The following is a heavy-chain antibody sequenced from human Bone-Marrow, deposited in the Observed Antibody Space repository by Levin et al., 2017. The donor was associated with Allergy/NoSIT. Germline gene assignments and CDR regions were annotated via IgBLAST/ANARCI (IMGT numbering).Heavy chain of an antibody. J-gene: IGHJ5*01. CDR3: ARAPPSRTTGWFDF. CDR2: VYYSGTT. CDR1: GGSISSYF. V-gene: IGHV4-59*01. D-gene: IGHD7-27*01. Sequence: SETLSLTCKVSGGSISSYFWSWIRQPPGKKLEWIGYVYYSGTTSYNPSFNSRVSISVDSSNNFFSLRPNSVTSADTAVYYCARAPPSRTTGWFDFWGRGTPVTVSS.